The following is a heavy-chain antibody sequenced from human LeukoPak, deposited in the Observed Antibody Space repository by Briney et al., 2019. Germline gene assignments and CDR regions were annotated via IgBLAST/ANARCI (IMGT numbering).Heavy chain of an antibody. J-gene: IGHJ4*02. CDR1: GFTFIYYA. Sequence: GGSLRLSCAASGFTFIYYAMSWLRQAPEKGLEWVSTISGSGGNTYYADSVKGRFTISRDNSKNTLYLQMNSLRAEDTAVYYCAKDKGESGYFDYWGQGTLVTVSS. CDR3: AKDKGESGYFDY. V-gene: IGHV3-23*01. CDR2: ISGSGGNT. D-gene: IGHD1-26*01.